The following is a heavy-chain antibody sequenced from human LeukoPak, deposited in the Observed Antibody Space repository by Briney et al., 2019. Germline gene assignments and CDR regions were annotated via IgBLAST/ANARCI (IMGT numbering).Heavy chain of an antibody. CDR3: AGGPRYCSGGSCYPMLPSFDY. D-gene: IGHD2-15*01. CDR1: GGSISSGSYY. Sequence: SQTLSLTCTVSGGSISSGSYYWSWIRQPAGKGLEWIGRIYTSGSTNYNPSLKSRVTISVDTSKTQFSLKLSSVTAADTAVYYCAGGPRYCSGGSCYPMLPSFDYWGQGTLVTVSS. J-gene: IGHJ4*02. CDR2: IYTSGST. V-gene: IGHV4-61*02.